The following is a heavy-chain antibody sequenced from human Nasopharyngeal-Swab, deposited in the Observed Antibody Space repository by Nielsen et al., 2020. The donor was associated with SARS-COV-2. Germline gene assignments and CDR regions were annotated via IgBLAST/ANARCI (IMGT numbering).Heavy chain of an antibody. V-gene: IGHV1-18*01. D-gene: IGHD5-12*01. Sequence: ASVKVSCKASGYTFTSYGISWVRQAPGQGLEWMGWINSYNGNTNYAQKLQGRVTMTTDTSTSTAYMELRSLRSDDTAVYYCAREARGYSGYETNNDAFDIWGQGTMVTVSS. CDR1: GYTFTSYG. CDR2: INSYNGNT. CDR3: AREARGYSGYETNNDAFDI. J-gene: IGHJ3*02.